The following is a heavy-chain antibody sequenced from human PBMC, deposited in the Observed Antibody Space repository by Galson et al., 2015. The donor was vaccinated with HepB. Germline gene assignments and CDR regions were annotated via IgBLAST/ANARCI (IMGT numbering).Heavy chain of an antibody. CDR2: VDYRGST. CDR1: GGSISYYF. D-gene: IGHD5-24*01. J-gene: IGHJ4*02. Sequence: ETLSLTCTVSGGSISYYFWTWLRQPPGKGLEWIGYVDYRGSTTYNPSLKSRVTISVDTSKNQFSLRLSSVTAADTAVYYCARESDDYKRVLDYWGQGTLVTVSS. CDR3: ARESDDYKRVLDY. V-gene: IGHV4-59*01.